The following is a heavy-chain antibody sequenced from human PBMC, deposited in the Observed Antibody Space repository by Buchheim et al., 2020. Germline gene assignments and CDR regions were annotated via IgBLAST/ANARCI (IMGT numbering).Heavy chain of an antibody. Sequence: EVQLVESGGGLVKPGGSLRLSCAASGFTFSSYSMNWVRQAPGKGLEWVSSISSSSSYIYYADSVKGRFTISRDNAKNSLYLQMNSLRAEDTAVYYCASTPGPILAGMTFAFDYWGQGTL. D-gene: IGHD6-19*01. CDR1: GFTFSSYS. CDR2: ISSSSSYI. V-gene: IGHV3-21*01. J-gene: IGHJ4*02. CDR3: ASTPGPILAGMTFAFDY.